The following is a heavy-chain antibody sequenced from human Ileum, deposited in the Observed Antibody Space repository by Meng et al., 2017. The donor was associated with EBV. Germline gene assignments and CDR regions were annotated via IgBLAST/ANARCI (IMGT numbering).Heavy chain of an antibody. CDR2: IIPMFGEP. CDR3: ARESGRGYSSDY. D-gene: IGHD5-18*01. CDR1: GGTFRNSA. Sequence: QVQVEQSGGEVKKPGSWVKVSCKASGGTFRNSAISWVRQAPGQGLEWMGGIIPMFGEPDYAQRFQDRVTITADESTSTVYMELNSLRSEDAAVYYCARESGRGYSSDYWGQGTLVTVSS. J-gene: IGHJ4*02. V-gene: IGHV1-69*01.